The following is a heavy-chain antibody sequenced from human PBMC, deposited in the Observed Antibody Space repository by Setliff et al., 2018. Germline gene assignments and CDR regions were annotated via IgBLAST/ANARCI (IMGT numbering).Heavy chain of an antibody. Sequence: GESLKISCAASGFTVSSNYMSWVRQAPGKGLEWVSAISGSGGSTYYADSVKGRFTISRDNAKNSLYLQLNSLRAEDTAVYYCSTRTVAARSLDTWGQGTLVTVSS. CDR3: STRTVAARSLDT. CDR1: GFTVSSNY. D-gene: IGHD6-13*01. V-gene: IGHV3-21*06. J-gene: IGHJ5*02. CDR2: ISGSGGST.